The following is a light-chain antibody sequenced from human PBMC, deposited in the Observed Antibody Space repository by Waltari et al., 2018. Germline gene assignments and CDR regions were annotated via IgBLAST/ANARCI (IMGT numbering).Light chain of an antibody. CDR3: SSYTSSSLVV. J-gene: IGLJ2*01. CDR1: SSDVGGYNY. V-gene: IGLV2-14*01. Sequence: QSALTQPASVSGSPGQSITISCPGTSSDVGGYNYVSWYQQHPGKAPKLMIYEVSNRPSGVSDRFPGSKSGNTASLTISGLQAEDEAGYYCSSYTSSSLVVFGGGTKLTVL. CDR2: EVS.